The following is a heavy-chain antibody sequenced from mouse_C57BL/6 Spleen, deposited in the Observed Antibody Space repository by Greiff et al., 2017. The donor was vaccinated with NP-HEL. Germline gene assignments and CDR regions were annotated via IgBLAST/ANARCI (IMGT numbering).Heavy chain of an antibody. CDR3: ARGGLLNPMDY. J-gene: IGHJ4*01. Sequence: QVQLQQPGAELVMPGASVKLSCKASGYPFTSYWMHWVKPRPGQGLEWIGELDPSDSYTNYTPKFKGKSTWTVDKSSSTAYMQLSSLTSEDSAVYYCARGGLLNPMDYWGQGTSVTVSS. CDR1: GYPFTSYW. D-gene: IGHD2-3*01. CDR2: LDPSDSYT. V-gene: IGHV1-69*01.